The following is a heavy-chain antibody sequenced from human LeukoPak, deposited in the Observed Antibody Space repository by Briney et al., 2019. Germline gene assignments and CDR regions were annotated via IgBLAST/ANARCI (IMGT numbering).Heavy chain of an antibody. CDR3: VKDYQVGNSPAFGDY. Sequence: GGSLRLSCAASGFTFNSHWMSWVRQAPERGLEWVANINQDGSEKNHVASVRGRFTISRDNAKNSLYLQMNSLRVEDTAVYYCVKDYQVGNSPAFGDYWGQGTLVTISS. CDR2: INQDGSEK. J-gene: IGHJ4*02. CDR1: GFTFNSHW. V-gene: IGHV3-7*03. D-gene: IGHD1-26*01.